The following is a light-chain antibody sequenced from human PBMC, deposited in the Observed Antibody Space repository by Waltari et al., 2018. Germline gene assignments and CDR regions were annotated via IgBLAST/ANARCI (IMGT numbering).Light chain of an antibody. CDR3: AAWDDSLSGPI. CDR1: HSNIGSNY. Sequence: QSVLTQPPSASGTPGQRVTISCSGSHSNIGSNYVYWYQQLPGTAPKLLIYKDSQRPSGVPDRFSGSKSGTSAFLAISGLRSEDEADYYCAAWDDSLSGPIFATGTKVTV. V-gene: IGLV1-47*01. CDR2: KDS. J-gene: IGLJ1*01.